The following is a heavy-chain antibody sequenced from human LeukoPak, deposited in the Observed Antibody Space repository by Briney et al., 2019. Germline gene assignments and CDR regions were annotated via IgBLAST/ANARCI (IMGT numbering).Heavy chain of an antibody. CDR1: VSTFTSYD. Sequence: ASVKLSCKASVSTFTSYDINCGRQAAGQGLEWMGWMNANSGNTGYTQKFPGRVTITRNTSIDRAYMDVSSLRSEGTAVYCCARRDCSGGTCRARVFDYWGQGTLVTVSS. V-gene: IGHV1-8*01. CDR2: MNANSGNT. J-gene: IGHJ4*02. D-gene: IGHD2-15*01. CDR3: ARRDCSGGTCRARVFDY.